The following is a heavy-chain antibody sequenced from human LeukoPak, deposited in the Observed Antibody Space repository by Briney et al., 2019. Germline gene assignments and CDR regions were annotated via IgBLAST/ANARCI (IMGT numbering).Heavy chain of an antibody. D-gene: IGHD1-26*01. J-gene: IGHJ3*02. CDR3: ARDSPYSGSPHSDAFDI. CDR2: ITSSSSTI. Sequence: GGSLRLSCAASGFTFSSYAMSWVRQAPGKGLEWLSYITSSSSTIYYADSVKGRFTVSRDNAKHSLYLQMNSLRAEDTAVYYCARDSPYSGSPHSDAFDIWGQGTMVTVSS. CDR1: GFTFSSYA. V-gene: IGHV3-48*04.